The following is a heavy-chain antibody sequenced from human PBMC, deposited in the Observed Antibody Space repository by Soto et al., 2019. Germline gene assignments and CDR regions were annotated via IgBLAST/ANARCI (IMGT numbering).Heavy chain of an antibody. CDR3: AKDPGSTSAYNWFDP. V-gene: IGHV3-23*01. D-gene: IGHD2-2*01. Sequence: GGSIILSCAVSGFSFSSYPVSWVRKTSGKGLEWVSAISGSGGSRYYADSVKGRFTISRDNSKNTLYLQMDSLRAEDTAVYYCAKDPGSTSAYNWFDPWGQGTLVTVSS. CDR2: ISGSGGSR. J-gene: IGHJ5*02. CDR1: GFSFSSYP.